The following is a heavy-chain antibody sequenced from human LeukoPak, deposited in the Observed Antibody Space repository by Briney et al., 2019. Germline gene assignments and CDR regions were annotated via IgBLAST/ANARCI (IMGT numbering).Heavy chain of an antibody. V-gene: IGHV3-7*03. D-gene: IGHD3-22*01. CDR2: INQDGSER. Sequence: GGSLRLSCAASGFTFRTYWMSWVRLAPGKGLQWLSNINQDGSERYYVDFVKGRFTISRDNPKNTLYLQMNRLRAEDTAVYFCAKRGVVIRVILVGFHKEAYYFDSWGQGALVTVSS. CDR3: AKRGVVIRVILVGFHKEAYYFDS. J-gene: IGHJ4*02. CDR1: GFTFRTYW.